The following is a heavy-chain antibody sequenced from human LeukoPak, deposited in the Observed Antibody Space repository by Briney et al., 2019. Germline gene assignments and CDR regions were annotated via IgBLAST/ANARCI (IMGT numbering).Heavy chain of an antibody. CDR1: GYTLTELS. V-gene: IGHV1-24*01. J-gene: IGHJ3*02. Sequence: ASVKVSCKVSGYTLTELSMHWVRPAPGKGLEWRGGFDPEDGETIYAQKFQGRVTMTEDTSTDTAYMELSSLRSEDTAVYYCATYRGPADAFDIWGQGTMVTVSS. CDR2: FDPEDGET. D-gene: IGHD1-26*01. CDR3: ATYRGPADAFDI.